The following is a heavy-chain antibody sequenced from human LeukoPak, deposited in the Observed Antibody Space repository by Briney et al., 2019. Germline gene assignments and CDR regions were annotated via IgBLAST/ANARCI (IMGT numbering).Heavy chain of an antibody. CDR1: GFSLSTSGVG. V-gene: IGHV2-5*01. Sequence: SGPTLVNPTQTLTLTCTFSGFSLSTSGVGVGWIRQPPGKALEWLPLIYWNDDKSYSPSLKSRITITKDTSKTQVVLTMTNMDPVDTATYYCAHRNDFWSGYLGYYFDYWGQGTLVTVSS. D-gene: IGHD3-3*01. CDR3: AHRNDFWSGYLGYYFDY. J-gene: IGHJ4*02. CDR2: IYWNDDK.